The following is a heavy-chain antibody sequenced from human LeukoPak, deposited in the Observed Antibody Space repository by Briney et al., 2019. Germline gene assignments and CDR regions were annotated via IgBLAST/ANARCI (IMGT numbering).Heavy chain of an antibody. J-gene: IGHJ6*04. D-gene: IGHD3-10*02. V-gene: IGHV3-48*03. Sequence: PGGSLRLSCAASGFTFSSYEMNWVRQTPGKGLEWVSYISSSGSTIYYADSMKGRFTISRDNAKNSLYLQMNSLRAEDTAVYCCAELGITMIGGVWGKGTTVTISS. CDR2: ISSSGSTI. CDR3: AELGITMIGGV. CDR1: GFTFSSYE.